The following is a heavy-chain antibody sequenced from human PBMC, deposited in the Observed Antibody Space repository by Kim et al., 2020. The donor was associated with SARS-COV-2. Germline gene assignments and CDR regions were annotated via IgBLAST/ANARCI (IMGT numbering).Heavy chain of an antibody. V-gene: IGHV2-70*01. D-gene: IGHD7-27*01. CDR1: GFSLSTSGMC. CDR2: IDWDDDK. CDR3: ARIPILNWGQGYYGMDV. Sequence: SGPTLVNPTQTLTLTCTFSGFSLSTSGMCVSWIRQPPGKALEWLALIDWDDDKYYSTSLKTRLTISKDTSKNQVVLTMTNMDPVDTATYYCARIPILNWGQGYYGMDVWGQGTTVTVSS. J-gene: IGHJ6*02.